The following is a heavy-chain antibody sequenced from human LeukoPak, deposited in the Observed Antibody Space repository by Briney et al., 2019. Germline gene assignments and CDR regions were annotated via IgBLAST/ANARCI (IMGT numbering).Heavy chain of an antibody. J-gene: IGHJ6*03. CDR1: GFTFSSYG. D-gene: IGHD3-10*01. CDR2: IWYDGSNK. Sequence: GGSLRLSCAASGFTFSSYGIHWVRQAPGKGLEWVSVIWYDGSNKYYADSVKGRFTISRDNSKNTLHLQMNSPRAEDTALYYCARDRYYGSENYYYYYHMDVWGTGTTVTVSS. CDR3: ARDRYYGSENYYYYYHMDV. V-gene: IGHV3-33*01.